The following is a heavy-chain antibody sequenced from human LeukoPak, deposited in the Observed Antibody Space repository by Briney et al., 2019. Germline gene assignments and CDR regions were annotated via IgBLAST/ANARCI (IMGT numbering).Heavy chain of an antibody. CDR3: AREGLYSSSWYYY. CDR1: GYTFTSYA. D-gene: IGHD6-13*01. V-gene: IGHV1-3*01. CDR2: INAGNGNT. J-gene: IGHJ4*02. Sequence: EASVKVSCKASGYTFTSYAMHWVRQAPGQRLEWMGWINAGNGNTKYSQKFQGRVTITRDTSASTAYMELSSLRSEDTAAYYCAREGLYSSSWYYYWGQGTLVTVSS.